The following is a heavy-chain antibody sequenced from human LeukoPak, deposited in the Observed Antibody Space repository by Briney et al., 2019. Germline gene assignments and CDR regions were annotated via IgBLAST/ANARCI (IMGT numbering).Heavy chain of an antibody. D-gene: IGHD1-7*01. V-gene: IGHV1-2*06. CDR3: ARVRKGDWNYDY. CDR1: GYTFTGYY. J-gene: IGHJ4*02. CDR2: INPNSGGT. Sequence: GASVKVSCKASGYTFTGYYMHRVRQAPGQGLEWMGRINPNSGGTNYAQKFQGRVTMTRDTSISTAYMELSRLRSDDTAVYYCARVRKGDWNYDYWGQGTLVTVSS.